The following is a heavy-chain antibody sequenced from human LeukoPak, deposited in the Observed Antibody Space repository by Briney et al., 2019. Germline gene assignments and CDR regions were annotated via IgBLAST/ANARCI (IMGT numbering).Heavy chain of an antibody. Sequence: ASVKVSCKASGYTFTGYYMHWVRQAPGQGLEWMGWINPNSGGTNYAQKFQGGVTMTRDTSISTAYMELSRLRFDDTAVYYCARDPTYYYDSSASGGWFDPWGQGTLVTVSS. V-gene: IGHV1-2*02. CDR1: GYTFTGYY. J-gene: IGHJ5*02. CDR3: ARDPTYYYDSSASGGWFDP. CDR2: INPNSGGT. D-gene: IGHD3-22*01.